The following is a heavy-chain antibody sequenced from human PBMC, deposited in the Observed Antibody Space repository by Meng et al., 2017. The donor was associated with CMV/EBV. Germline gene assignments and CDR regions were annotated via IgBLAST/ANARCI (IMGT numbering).Heavy chain of an antibody. CDR1: GGSFSGYY. D-gene: IGHD3-22*01. V-gene: IGHV4-34*01. CDR2: INHSGST. CDR3: AREAADYYDSSGYYL. Sequence: SQILSLTCAVYGGSFSGYYWSWIRQPPGKGLEWIGEINHSGSTNYNPSLKSRVTISVDTSKNQFSLKLSSVTAADTAVYYCAREAADYYDSSGYYLWGQGTLVTVSS. J-gene: IGHJ4*02.